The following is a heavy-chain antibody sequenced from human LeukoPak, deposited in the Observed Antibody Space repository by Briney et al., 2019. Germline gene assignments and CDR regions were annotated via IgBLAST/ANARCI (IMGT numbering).Heavy chain of an antibody. J-gene: IGHJ6*02. Sequence: GGSLRLSCAASGFTFSSYGMHWVRQAPGKGLEWVAVIWYDGSNKYYADSAKGRFTISRDNSKNTLYLQMNSLRAEDTAVYYCARGFLDYDFWSGYYGMDVWGQGTTVTVSS. CDR2: IWYDGSNK. V-gene: IGHV3-33*01. CDR1: GFTFSSYG. CDR3: ARGFLDYDFWSGYYGMDV. D-gene: IGHD3-3*01.